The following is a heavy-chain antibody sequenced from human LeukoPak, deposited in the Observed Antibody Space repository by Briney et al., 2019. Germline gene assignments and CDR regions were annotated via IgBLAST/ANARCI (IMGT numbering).Heavy chain of an antibody. CDR3: AKDLGTTVTTGWFDP. V-gene: IGHV3-23*01. D-gene: IGHD4-17*01. CDR1: GFTFSNYW. CDR2: ISGSGGSA. J-gene: IGHJ5*02. Sequence: GGSLRLSCAASGFTFSNYWMQWVRQAPGKGLEWVSAISGSGGSAFYADSVRGRFTISRDNSKNTLYLQMNSLRAEDTAVYYCAKDLGTTVTTGWFDPWGQGTLVTVSS.